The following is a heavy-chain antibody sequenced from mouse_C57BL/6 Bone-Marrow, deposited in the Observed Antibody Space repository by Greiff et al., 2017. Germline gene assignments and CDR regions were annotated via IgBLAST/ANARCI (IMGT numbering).Heavy chain of an antibody. CDR1: GFTFSNYW. Sequence: EVQLVESGGGLVQPGGSMKLSCVASGFTFSNYWMNWVRQSPEKGLEWVAQIRLKSDNYATHYAESVKGRFTISRDDSKSSVYLQMNNLRAEDTGIYYCTASLLWLRRGFAYWGQGTLVTVSA. J-gene: IGHJ3*01. V-gene: IGHV6-3*01. CDR3: TASLLWLRRGFAY. CDR2: IRLKSDNYAT. D-gene: IGHD2-2*01.